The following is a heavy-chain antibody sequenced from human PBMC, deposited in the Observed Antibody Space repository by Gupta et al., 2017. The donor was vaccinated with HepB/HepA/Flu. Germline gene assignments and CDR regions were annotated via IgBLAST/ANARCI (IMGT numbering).Heavy chain of an antibody. CDR3: VIRHSGYEVDY. CDR1: GITVSSNY. D-gene: IGHD5-12*01. J-gene: IGHJ4*02. Sequence: EVQLVASGGDLVQPGGSLRLSCAASGITVSSNYMNWVRQAPGMGLEWVSVIYSRGDTSYADSVKGRFTISRDNSKNTVYLQMNRLRAADTAVYYCVIRHSGYEVDYWGQGTLVTVPS. CDR2: IYSRGDT. V-gene: IGHV3-66*01.